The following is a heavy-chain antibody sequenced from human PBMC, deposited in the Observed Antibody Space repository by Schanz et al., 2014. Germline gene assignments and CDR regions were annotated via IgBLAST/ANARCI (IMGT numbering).Heavy chain of an antibody. D-gene: IGHD1-1*01. CDR2: INTGSTYI. CDR1: GFSFSDYY. V-gene: IGHV3-11*03. Sequence: PGGSLRLSCAASGFSFSDYYMSWIRQAPGKGLEWISFINTGSTYINYADSVKGGFTISRDNTKNSLFLQLNSLRADDTAVYYCSRKRGRGCQNGYFDLWGRGTLVTVSS. J-gene: IGHJ2*01. CDR3: SRKRGRGCQNGYFDL.